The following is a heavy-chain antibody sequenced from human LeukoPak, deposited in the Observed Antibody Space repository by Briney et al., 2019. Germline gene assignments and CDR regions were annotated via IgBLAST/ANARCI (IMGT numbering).Heavy chain of an antibody. Sequence: ASVKVSCEASGGTFSSYAISWVRQAPGQGLEWMGGIIPIFGTANYAQKFQGRVTITADESTSTAYMELSSLRSEDTAVYYCARRASITIFGVLPEYFDYWGQGTLVTVSS. CDR3: ARRASITIFGVLPEYFDY. V-gene: IGHV1-69*13. CDR2: IIPIFGTA. CDR1: GGTFSSYA. D-gene: IGHD3-3*01. J-gene: IGHJ4*02.